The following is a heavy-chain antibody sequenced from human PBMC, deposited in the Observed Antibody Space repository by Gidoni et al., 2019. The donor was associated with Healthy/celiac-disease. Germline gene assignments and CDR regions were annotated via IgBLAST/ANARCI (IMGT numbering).Heavy chain of an antibody. V-gene: IGHV3-9*01. Sequence: EVQLVESGGGLVQPGRSLRLSCAASGFTFDDYAMHWVRQAPGKGLEWVSGISWNSGSIGYADSVKGRFTISRDNAKNSLYLQMNSLGAEDTALYYCAKGGVTDTYFDYWGQGTLVTVSS. J-gene: IGHJ4*02. CDR3: AKGGVTDTYFDY. CDR1: GFTFDDYA. CDR2: ISWNSGSI. D-gene: IGHD5-18*01.